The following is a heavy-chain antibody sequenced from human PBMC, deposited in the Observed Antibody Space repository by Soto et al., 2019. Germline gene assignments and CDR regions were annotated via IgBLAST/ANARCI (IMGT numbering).Heavy chain of an antibody. J-gene: IGHJ3*01. V-gene: IGHV1-69*01. CDR3: ARLRRDWGDAFDL. CDR2: IIPVFDKA. Sequence: QVQLVQSGADVKKPGSSVKVSCKTSGGPFGSSAISWVRQAPAQGLEWMGEIIPVFDKANYAQNFQGRLTITADEPTGTVFMQLSSLRSEDTAVYFCARLRRDWGDAFDLWGLGTFVTLSS. CDR1: GGPFGSSA. D-gene: IGHD3-16*01.